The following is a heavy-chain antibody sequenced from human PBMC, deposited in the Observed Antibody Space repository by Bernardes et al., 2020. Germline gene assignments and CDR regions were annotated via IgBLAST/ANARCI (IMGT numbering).Heavy chain of an antibody. D-gene: IGHD5-18*01. J-gene: IGHJ6*04. CDR2: IYYSGST. V-gene: IGHV4-59*01. Sequence: SETLSLTCTVSGGSISSYYWSWIRQPPGKGLEWIGYIYYSGSTNYNPSLKSRVTISVDTSKNQFSLKLSSVTAADTAVYYCARATAMVTAGYGMDVWGKGTTVTVSS. CDR1: GGSISSYY. CDR3: ARATAMVTAGYGMDV.